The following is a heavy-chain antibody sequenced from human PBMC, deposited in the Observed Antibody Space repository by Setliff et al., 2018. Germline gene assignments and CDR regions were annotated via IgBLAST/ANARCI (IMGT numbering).Heavy chain of an antibody. CDR3: ARYSWWYFDL. Sequence: GGSLRLSCAASGFTFSSSAMAWVRQAPGKGLEWVSAISSTITSTYYADSVKGRLTISRDNAKNTVSLQMHSLRAEDTAVHYCARYSWWYFDLWGRGTLVTVSS. V-gene: IGHV3-21*01. J-gene: IGHJ2*01. D-gene: IGHD2-21*01. CDR1: GFTFSSSA. CDR2: ISSTITST.